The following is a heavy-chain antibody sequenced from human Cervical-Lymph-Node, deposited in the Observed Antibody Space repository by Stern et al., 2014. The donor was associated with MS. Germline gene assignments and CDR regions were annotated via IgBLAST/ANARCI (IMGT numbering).Heavy chain of an antibody. Sequence: EVQLVQSGGGLVQPGGSLRLPCVASGFSFSDYWMHWVRQAPGKGLVWVSRIYTDGSGTSYADSVKGRFTISRDNAQNTLYLQMNSLRAEDTAVYYCARLGYSSAWYAGSGAFDIWGQGTMVTVSS. V-gene: IGHV3-74*02. CDR3: ARLGYSSAWYAGSGAFDI. CDR2: IYTDGSGT. J-gene: IGHJ3*02. D-gene: IGHD6-19*01. CDR1: GFSFSDYW.